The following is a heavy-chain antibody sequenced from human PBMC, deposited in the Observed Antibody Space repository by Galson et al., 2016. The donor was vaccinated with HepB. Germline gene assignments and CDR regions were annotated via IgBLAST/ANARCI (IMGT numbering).Heavy chain of an antibody. Sequence: SLRLSCAASGFAFSSYGLHWVRQAPGKGLEWVAFISYDGSNEYYADSVKGRFTISRDNSKNTLSLQMNSLRPEDTAAYYCARGWAVTTYFNLWGRGTLVTVSS. CDR1: GFAFSSYG. CDR2: ISYDGSNE. CDR3: ARGWAVTTYFNL. D-gene: IGHD4-17*01. J-gene: IGHJ2*01. V-gene: IGHV3-30*04.